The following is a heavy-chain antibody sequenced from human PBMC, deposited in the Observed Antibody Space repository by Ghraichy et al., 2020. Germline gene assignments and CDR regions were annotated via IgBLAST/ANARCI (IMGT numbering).Heavy chain of an antibody. J-gene: IGHJ5*02. V-gene: IGHV4-59*01. CDR3: GRGAGWYDP. CDR2: IHYSGST. Sequence: SETLSLTCTVAGGSMSNYYWSWIRQPPGGGLEWIGYIHYSGSTRYNPSLKSRVTISVDMSKNQFSLTLTSVTAADTAVYYCGRGAGWYDPWGQGTLVTVSS. CDR1: GGSMSNYY.